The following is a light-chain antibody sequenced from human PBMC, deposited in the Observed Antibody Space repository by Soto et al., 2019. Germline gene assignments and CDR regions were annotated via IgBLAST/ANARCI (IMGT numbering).Light chain of an antibody. CDR1: TGAVTSDYY. CDR2: RTS. CDR3: VLLYGGAWV. V-gene: IGLV7-43*01. Sequence: QAVVTQEPSLTVSPGGTVTLTCSLTTGAVTSDYYPNWFQRKPGQALRTLIYRTSNKHSWTPARFSGSLLGGKAALTLSGVQPEDEADYYCVLLYGGAWVFGGGTKLTVL. J-gene: IGLJ3*02.